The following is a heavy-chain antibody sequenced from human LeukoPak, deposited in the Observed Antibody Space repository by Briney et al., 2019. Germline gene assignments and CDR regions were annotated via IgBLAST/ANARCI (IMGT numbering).Heavy chain of an antibody. V-gene: IGHV1-24*01. CDR1: GYTLTELS. CDR2: LDPEDGET. Sequence: GASVKVSCKVSGYTLTELSMHWVRQAPGKGLEWMEGLDPEDGETIYAQKFQGRVTMTEDTSTDTAYMELSSLRSEDTAVYYCATDPIGYCSSTSCLRKHYYYGMDVWGQGTTVTVSS. D-gene: IGHD2-2*01. J-gene: IGHJ6*02. CDR3: ATDPIGYCSSTSCLRKHYYYGMDV.